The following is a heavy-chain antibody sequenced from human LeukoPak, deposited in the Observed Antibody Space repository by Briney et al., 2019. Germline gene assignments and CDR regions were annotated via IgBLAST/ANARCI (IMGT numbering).Heavy chain of an antibody. CDR2: ISGSGGST. V-gene: IGHV3-23*01. J-gene: IGHJ3*01. D-gene: IGHD3-22*01. CDR3: AKDKKGPYYYAGSGYYDL. Sequence: GGSLRLSCAASEFTFNTYAMTWVRQAPGKGLEWVSTISGSGGSTYYADSVKGRFSISRDNSKNTLYLQMNSLRAEGTAVYYCAKDKKGPYYYAGSGYYDLWGQGTVVTVSS. CDR1: EFTFNTYA.